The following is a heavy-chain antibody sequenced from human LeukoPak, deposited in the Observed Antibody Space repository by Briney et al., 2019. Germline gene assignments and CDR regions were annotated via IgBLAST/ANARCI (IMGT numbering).Heavy chain of an antibody. V-gene: IGHV3-43*01. CDR2: ISWDGVST. CDR1: GFTFDDYT. CDR3: AKDGSAAALDY. J-gene: IGHJ4*02. Sequence: GGSLRLSCAASGFTFDDYTMHWVRQAPGKGLEWVSLISWDGVSTYCADSVKGRFTISRDNSKNSLYLQMNSLRVEDTALYYCAKDGSAAALDYWGQGTLVTVSS. D-gene: IGHD6-13*01.